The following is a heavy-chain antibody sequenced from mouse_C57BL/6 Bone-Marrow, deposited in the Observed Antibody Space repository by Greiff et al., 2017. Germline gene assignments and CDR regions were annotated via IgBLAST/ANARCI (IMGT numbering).Heavy chain of an antibody. CDR3: ASRIYYDDDNYAMDC. J-gene: IGHJ4*01. V-gene: IGHV1-82*01. CDR1: GYAFSSSW. Sequence: QVQLQQSGPELVKPGASVKISCKASGYAFSSSWMNWVKQRPGKGLEWIGRIYPGDGDPNYNGKFKGKATLTADKSSSTAYMQLSSLTSEDSAVYFCASRIYYDDDNYAMDCWGQGTSVTVSS. CDR2: IYPGDGDP. D-gene: IGHD2-4*01.